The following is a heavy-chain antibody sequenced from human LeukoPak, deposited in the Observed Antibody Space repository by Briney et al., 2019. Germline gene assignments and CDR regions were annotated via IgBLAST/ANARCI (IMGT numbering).Heavy chain of an antibody. Sequence: GTSLRLSCAASGFTFGTYAMHWVRQAPGKGLEWVAVISYDGSNKYYADSVKGRFTISRDNSKNTLYLQMNSLRAEDTAVYYCAKGWRNNCSGGSCYANYFDYWGQGTLVTVSS. CDR2: ISYDGSNK. CDR3: AKGWRNNCSGGSCYANYFDY. CDR1: GFTFGTYA. V-gene: IGHV3-30*04. J-gene: IGHJ4*02. D-gene: IGHD2-15*01.